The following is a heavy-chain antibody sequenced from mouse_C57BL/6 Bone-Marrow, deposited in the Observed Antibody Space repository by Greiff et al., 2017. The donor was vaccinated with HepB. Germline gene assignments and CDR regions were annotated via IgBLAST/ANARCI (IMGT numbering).Heavy chain of an antibody. CDR1: GYTFTEYT. CDR3: ARHEALDYYGSSGYFDY. CDR2: FYPGSGSI. Sequence: VKLQQSGAELVKPGASVKLSCKASGYTFTEYTIHWVKQRSGQGLEWIGWFYPGSGSIKYNEKFKDKATLTADKSSSTVYMELSRLTSEDSAVYFCARHEALDYYGSSGYFDYWGQGTTLTVSS. D-gene: IGHD1-1*01. V-gene: IGHV1-62-2*01. J-gene: IGHJ2*01.